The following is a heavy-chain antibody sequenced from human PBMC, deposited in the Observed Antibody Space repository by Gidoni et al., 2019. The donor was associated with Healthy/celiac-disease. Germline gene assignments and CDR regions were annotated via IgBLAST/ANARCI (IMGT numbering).Heavy chain of an antibody. D-gene: IGHD3-22*01. CDR2: INPNSGGT. Sequence: QVQLVQSGAEVKKPEASVKVSGKASGYTFTGHYMHWVRQAPGQGLEWMGWINPNSGGTNYAQKFQSWVTMTRDTSISTAYMVLSRLRSDDTAVYYWARGLSHYDSSGYPPGYMDVWGKGTTVTVSS. J-gene: IGHJ6*03. CDR1: GYTFTGHY. CDR3: ARGLSHYDSSGYPPGYMDV. V-gene: IGHV1-2*04.